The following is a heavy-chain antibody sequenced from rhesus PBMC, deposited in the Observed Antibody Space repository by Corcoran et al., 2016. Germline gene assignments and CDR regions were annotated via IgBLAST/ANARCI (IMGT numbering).Heavy chain of an antibody. D-gene: IGHD4-29*01. V-gene: IGHV4-147*01. J-gene: IGHJ6*01. CDR1: GGSISTFW. CDR2: IYGASGNT. CDR3: AKWAGRPNWAYGLDS. Sequence: QVHLQESGPGVMKPSETLSLTCAVSGGSISTFWWVWIRQPPGKGLEWIGHIYGASGNTMYSPPLKSRVPSATDTSKNLFPLKLPSVTAADTAVYYCAKWAGRPNWAYGLDSWGQGVVVTVSS.